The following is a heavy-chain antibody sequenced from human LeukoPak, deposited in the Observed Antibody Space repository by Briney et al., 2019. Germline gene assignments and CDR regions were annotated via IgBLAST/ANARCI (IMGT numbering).Heavy chain of an antibody. CDR3: ARGWEAVAGRGWFDP. CDR2: INHSGST. Sequence: SETLSLTCAVYGGSFSGYYWSWIRQPPGKGLEWIGEINHSGSTNYNPSLKSRVTISVDTSKNQFSLKLSSVTAADTAVYYCARGWEAVAGRGWFDPWGQGTLVTVSS. D-gene: IGHD6-19*01. CDR1: GGSFSGYY. J-gene: IGHJ5*02. V-gene: IGHV4-34*01.